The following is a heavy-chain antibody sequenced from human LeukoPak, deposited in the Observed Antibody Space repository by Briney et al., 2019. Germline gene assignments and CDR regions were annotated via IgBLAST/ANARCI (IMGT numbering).Heavy chain of an antibody. D-gene: IGHD3-3*01. CDR3: ARGGAYYDFWSGYQYNWFDP. Sequence: SETLSLTCTVSGYSISSGYYWSWIRQPPGKRLEWIGEINHSGSTNYNPSLNSRVTISVDTSKNQFSLKLSSVTAADTAVYYCARGGAYYDFWSGYQYNWFDPWGQGTLVTVSS. V-gene: IGHV4-38-2*02. CDR2: INHSGST. CDR1: GYSISSGYY. J-gene: IGHJ5*02.